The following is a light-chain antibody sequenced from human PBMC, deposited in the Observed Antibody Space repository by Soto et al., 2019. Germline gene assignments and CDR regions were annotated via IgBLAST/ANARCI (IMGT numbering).Light chain of an antibody. Sequence: IVMTQTPLSLSVTPGQPASISCKSSQSLLQSDGNTYLYWYLQKPGQPPQLLIYAVSNRFSGVPDRFSGSGSGTDFTLSISSLQPEDFATYYCQQGYSTTPITFGQGTRVEIK. J-gene: IGKJ5*01. CDR2: AVS. V-gene: IGKV2D-29*01. CDR1: QSLLQSDGNTY. CDR3: QQGYSTTPIT.